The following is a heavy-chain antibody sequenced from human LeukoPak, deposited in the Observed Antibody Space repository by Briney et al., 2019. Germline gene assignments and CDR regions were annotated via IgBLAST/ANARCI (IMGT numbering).Heavy chain of an antibody. J-gene: IGHJ2*01. D-gene: IGHD3-10*01. CDR1: GFSFSSHG. Sequence: GGSLRLSCAASGFSFSSHGMSWVRQAPWNGPEWVSSISSSGDSTFYADSVKGRFTISRDNSKNTLYLQMNSLRAEDTAVYYCAKIGVIGNWYFDLWSRGTLVTVSS. CDR2: ISSSGDST. V-gene: IGHV3-23*01. CDR3: AKIGVIGNWYFDL.